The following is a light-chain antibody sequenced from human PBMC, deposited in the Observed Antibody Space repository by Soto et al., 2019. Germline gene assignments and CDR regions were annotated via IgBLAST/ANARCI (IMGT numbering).Light chain of an antibody. CDR2: DVS. CDR3: CSYAGSYV. V-gene: IGLV2-11*01. J-gene: IGLJ1*01. Sequence: QSALTQPRSVSGSPGQSVTISCTGTSSDVGDYNYVSWYQQHPGKAPKLMIYDVSKRPSGVPDRFSGSKSGNTASLTISGLQVEDEADYYCCSYAGSYVFGTGTKLTVL. CDR1: SSDVGDYNY.